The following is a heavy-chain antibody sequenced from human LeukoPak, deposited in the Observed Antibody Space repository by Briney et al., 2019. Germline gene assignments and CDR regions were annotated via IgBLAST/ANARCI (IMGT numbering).Heavy chain of an antibody. CDR2: INSDGSRT. CDR3: AELGITMIGGG. J-gene: IGHJ6*04. CDR1: GFTFSSYW. Sequence: GGSLRLSCAASGFTFSSYWMNWVRQAPGKGLVWVSRINSDGSRTSSAASLTGRFTTSKDNPKNSHYLQISSLRAEQTALYYSAELGITMIGGGWGKGAKVTNCS. V-gene: IGHV3-74*01. D-gene: IGHD3-10*02.